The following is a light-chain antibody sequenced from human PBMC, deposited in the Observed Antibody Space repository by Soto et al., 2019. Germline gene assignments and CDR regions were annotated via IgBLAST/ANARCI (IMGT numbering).Light chain of an antibody. CDR3: IQTLQATYS. J-gene: IGKJ2*01. V-gene: IGKV2-28*01. CDR1: QRLRHHTGYYY. Sequence: DIVMTQSPLSLPVTPGEPASIACRSSQRLRHHTGYYYLDWYLQKPGQSPQVLIYLGSNRASGVPARVSGSGSGTVFTLKISRVEAKYVGVYYCIQTLQATYSFGQGTKLEIK. CDR2: LGS.